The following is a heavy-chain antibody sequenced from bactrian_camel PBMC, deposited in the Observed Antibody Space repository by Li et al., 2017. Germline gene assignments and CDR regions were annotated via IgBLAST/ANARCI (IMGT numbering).Heavy chain of an antibody. V-gene: IGHV3S40*01. CDR2: IDTGDGST. D-gene: IGHD6*01. J-gene: IGHJ6*01. CDR1: GYTFNTY. Sequence: QLVESGGGSVQAGGSLKLSCAASGYTFNTYSWFRQAPGQEREGVAAIDTGDGSTYYLNSVEGRFTISQENGKNTVYLQMNDLKPDDTAMYYCAADFQLCSLVAGEFPSFGHWGQGTQVTVS. CDR3: AADFQLCSLVAGEFPSFGH.